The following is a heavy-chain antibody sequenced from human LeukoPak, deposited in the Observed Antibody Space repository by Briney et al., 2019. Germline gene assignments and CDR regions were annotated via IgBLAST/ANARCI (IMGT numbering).Heavy chain of an antibody. D-gene: IGHD3-22*01. CDR1: GYTFTSYG. CDR2: ISAYNGNT. Sequence: ASVKVSCKASGYTFTSYGISWVRQAPGQGLEWMGWISAYNGNTNYAQKLQGRVTMTTDTSTSTAYMELRSLRSDDTAVYYCARVVYSSGYSSYFDYWGQGTLVTVSS. J-gene: IGHJ4*02. CDR3: ARVVYSSGYSSYFDY. V-gene: IGHV1-18*01.